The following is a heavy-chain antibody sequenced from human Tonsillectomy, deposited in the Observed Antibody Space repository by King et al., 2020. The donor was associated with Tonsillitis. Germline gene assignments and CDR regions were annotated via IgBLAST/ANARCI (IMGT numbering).Heavy chain of an antibody. D-gene: IGHD3-9*01. CDR3: ARYPYYYDILTGYCVYYFDY. CDR1: GFTFSDYY. V-gene: IGHV3-11*06. J-gene: IGHJ4*02. Sequence: VQLVESGGGLVKPGGSLRLSCAASGFTFSDYYMSWIRQAPGKGLEWVSYISSSSSYTNYADSVKGRFTISRDNAKNSLYLQMNSLRAEDTAVYYCARYPYYYDILTGYCVYYFDYWGQGTLVTVSS. CDR2: ISSSSSYT.